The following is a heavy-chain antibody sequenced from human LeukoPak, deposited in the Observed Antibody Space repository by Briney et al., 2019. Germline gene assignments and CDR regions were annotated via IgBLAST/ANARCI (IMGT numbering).Heavy chain of an antibody. Sequence: SETLSLTCIVSGGSISSSRYYWGWIRQPPGKGLEWIGSIYYSGSTYYNPSLKNRVTISVDTSKTQFSLKLTSVTAADTAVYYCARPSGVVVPNYYMDVWGKGTTVTVSS. D-gene: IGHD2-2*01. J-gene: IGHJ6*03. CDR2: IYYSGST. V-gene: IGHV4-39*01. CDR1: GGSISSSRYY. CDR3: ARPSGVVVPNYYMDV.